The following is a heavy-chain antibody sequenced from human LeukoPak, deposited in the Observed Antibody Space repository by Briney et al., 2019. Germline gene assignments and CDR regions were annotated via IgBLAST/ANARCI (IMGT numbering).Heavy chain of an antibody. Sequence: SETLSLTCTVSGGSISSYYWSWIRQPPGKGLEWIGYIYYSGSTNYNPSLKSRVTISVDTSKNQFSLKLSSVTAADTAVYYCARGYSSSWEIDYWGQGTLVTVSS. D-gene: IGHD6-6*01. CDR3: ARGYSSSWEIDY. CDR2: IYYSGST. V-gene: IGHV4-59*01. CDR1: GGSISSYY. J-gene: IGHJ4*02.